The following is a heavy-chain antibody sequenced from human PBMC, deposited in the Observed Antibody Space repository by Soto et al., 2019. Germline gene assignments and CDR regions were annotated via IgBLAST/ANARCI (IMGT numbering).Heavy chain of an antibody. J-gene: IGHJ4*02. CDR2: ISAYNGNT. CDR1: GYTFTSYG. CDR3: ARDRSVLMVYAMDFDY. D-gene: IGHD2-8*01. V-gene: IGHV1-18*01. Sequence: GASVKXSCKASGYTFTSYGISWVRQAPGQGLEWMGWISAYNGNTNYAQKLQGRVTMTTDTSTSTAYMELRSLRSDDTAVYYCARDRSVLMVYAMDFDYWGQGTLVTVSS.